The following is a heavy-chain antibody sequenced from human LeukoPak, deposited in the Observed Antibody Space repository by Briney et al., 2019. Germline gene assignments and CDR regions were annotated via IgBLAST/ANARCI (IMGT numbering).Heavy chain of an antibody. V-gene: IGHV4-59*01. CDR3: ASDEYLGSGIDY. J-gene: IGHJ4*02. Sequence: SETLSLTCTVSGGSISSYYWSWIRQPPGKGLEWIGYIYYSGSTRYNPSLKSRVTVSVDTSKSQFSLKLSSVTAADTAVYYCASDEYLGSGIDYWGQGTLVTVSS. D-gene: IGHD3-10*01. CDR2: IYYSGST. CDR1: GGSISSYY.